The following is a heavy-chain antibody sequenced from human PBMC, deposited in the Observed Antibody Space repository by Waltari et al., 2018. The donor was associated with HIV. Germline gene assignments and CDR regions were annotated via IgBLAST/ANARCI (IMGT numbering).Heavy chain of an antibody. Sequence: QVQLQQSGTGLGKPSQTLQLTGAISGDSVSSNSAAWNWIRQSPSRGLEWLGRTYYRSKWYNDYAVSVKSRITINPDTSKNQFSLQLNSVTPEDTAVYYCARDPSGYEKASVAFDIWGQGTMVTVSS. D-gene: IGHD3-10*01. CDR3: ARDPSGYEKASVAFDI. CDR1: GDSVSSNSAA. J-gene: IGHJ3*02. V-gene: IGHV6-1*01. CDR2: TYYRSKWYN.